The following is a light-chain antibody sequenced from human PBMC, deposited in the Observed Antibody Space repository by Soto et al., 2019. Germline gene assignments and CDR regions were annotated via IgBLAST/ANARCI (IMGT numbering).Light chain of an antibody. J-gene: IGKJ1*01. CDR3: QHYNSYSEA. CDR1: QSLSGW. CDR2: DAF. Sequence: DIQLTQTPSTLSASIGDRVTITCRASQSLSGWLAWYQQTPGKAPKLLISDAFRLESGVPSRFRGSGSGTEFTLTISSLQPDDFATYYCQHYNSYSEAFGQGTK. V-gene: IGKV1-5*01.